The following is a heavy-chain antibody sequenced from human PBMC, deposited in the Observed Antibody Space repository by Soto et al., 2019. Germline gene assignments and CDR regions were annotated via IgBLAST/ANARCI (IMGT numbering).Heavy chain of an antibody. CDR3: ARDRFYYGGNPYY. V-gene: IGHV3-11*01. J-gene: IGHJ4*02. Sequence: QVQLVESGGGLVQPGESLRLSCAASGFTFSDYSMGWIRQAPGKGLEWISYISSSGSTIYYADSVKGRFTISRDNAKNSLYLQMNSLRAEDTAVYYCARDRFYYGGNPYYWGQGTLVTVSS. CDR1: GFTFSDYS. D-gene: IGHD4-17*01. CDR2: ISSSGSTI.